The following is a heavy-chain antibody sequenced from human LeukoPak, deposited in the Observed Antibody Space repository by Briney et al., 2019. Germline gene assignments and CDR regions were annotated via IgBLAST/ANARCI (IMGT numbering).Heavy chain of an antibody. CDR1: GFTFSSYW. V-gene: IGHV3-7*01. D-gene: IGHD3-22*01. J-gene: IGHJ6*02. Sequence: AGGSLRLSCAASGFTFSSYWMSWVRQAPGKGLEWVANIKQDGSEKYYVDSVKGRFTISRDNAKNSLYLQMNSLRAEDTAVYYCARDYYYDSSGYRSYYYYGMDVWGQGTTVTVSS. CDR3: ARDYYYDSSGYRSYYYYGMDV. CDR2: IKQDGSEK.